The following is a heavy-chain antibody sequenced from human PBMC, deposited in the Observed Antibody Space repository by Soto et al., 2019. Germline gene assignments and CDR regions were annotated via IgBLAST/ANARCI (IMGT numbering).Heavy chain of an antibody. Sequence: ASVKVSCKASGYTFTNYGFSWVRQAPGQGLEWMGWISGYNGNTKYAEKFQGRVTMTADTSASTAYMELSSLRSEDTAVYYCARSIVVVTSFDYWGQGTLVTVSS. J-gene: IGHJ4*02. CDR3: ARSIVVVTSFDY. D-gene: IGHD3-22*01. V-gene: IGHV1-18*01. CDR1: GYTFTNYG. CDR2: ISGYNGNT.